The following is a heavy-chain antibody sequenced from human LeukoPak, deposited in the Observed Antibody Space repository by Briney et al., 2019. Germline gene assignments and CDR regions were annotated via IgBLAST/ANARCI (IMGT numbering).Heavy chain of an antibody. CDR1: GDSISSGGHY. V-gene: IGHV4-61*08. J-gene: IGHJ3*02. CDR3: ARAFLEWQYAFDI. CDR2: IYHSGIT. D-gene: IGHD3-3*01. Sequence: SETLSLTCTVSGDSISSGGHYWNWIRQPPGKGLEWIGYIYHSGITNYNPSLKSRVTISVDTSKNQFSLKLSSVTAADTAVYYCARAFLEWQYAFDIWGQGTMVTVSS.